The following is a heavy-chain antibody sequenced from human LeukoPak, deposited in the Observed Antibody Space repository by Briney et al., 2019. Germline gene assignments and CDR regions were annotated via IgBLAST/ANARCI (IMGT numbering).Heavy chain of an antibody. V-gene: IGHV3-48*01. J-gene: IGHJ4*02. D-gene: IGHD1-26*01. CDR1: GFTFSSYN. CDR2: ISSSGSTI. CDR3: ARAGYSGSYYFDY. Sequence: AGGSLRLSCAASGFTFSSYNMNWVRQAPGKGLEWVSYISSSGSTIYYADSVKGRFTISRDNAKNSLYLQLNSLRAEDTAVYYCARAGYSGSYYFDYWGQGTLVTVSS.